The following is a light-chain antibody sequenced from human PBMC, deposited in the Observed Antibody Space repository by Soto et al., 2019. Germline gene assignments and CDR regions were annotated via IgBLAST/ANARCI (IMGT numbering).Light chain of an antibody. Sequence: DIQMTQSPSSLSASVGDRATVTCRASQGISNYLARYQQKPGKVPKLLIYSASTLQLGVPSRFSGSGSGTDLTLTISSLQSDDVATYYCQKHNSAPFTFGPGTKVDIK. CDR1: QGISNY. CDR3: QKHNSAPFT. J-gene: IGKJ3*01. CDR2: SAS. V-gene: IGKV1-27*01.